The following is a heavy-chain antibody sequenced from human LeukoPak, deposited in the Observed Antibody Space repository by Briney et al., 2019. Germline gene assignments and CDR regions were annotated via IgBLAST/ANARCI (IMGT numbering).Heavy chain of an antibody. CDR1: GYTFTCYG. CDR3: ARDEFGLGGSGSYSNPNWFDP. J-gene: IGHJ5*02. D-gene: IGHD3-10*01. V-gene: IGHV1-18*01. CDR2: ISAYNGNT. Sequence: ASVKVSCKASGYTFTCYGISWVRQAPGQGLEWMGWISAYNGNTNYAQKLQGRVTMTTDTSTSTAYMELRSLRSDDTAVYYCARDEFGLGGSGSYSNPNWFDPWGQGTLVTVSS.